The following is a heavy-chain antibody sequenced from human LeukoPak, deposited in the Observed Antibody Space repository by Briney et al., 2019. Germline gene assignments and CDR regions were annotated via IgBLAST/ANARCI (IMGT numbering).Heavy chain of an antibody. V-gene: IGHV4-30-4*01. D-gene: IGHD2-21*01. Sequence: SETLSLTCTVSSGSIRSGDYYWRWVRQPRGKGLEWFGYTYLSGPAYYNVSIKSQIHISIETPKNQFALKLVSVTAADTAVYYCARAPRFESLAFDCWGQGILVTVSS. CDR1: SGSIRSGDYY. CDR2: TYLSGPA. CDR3: ARAPRFESLAFDC. J-gene: IGHJ4*02.